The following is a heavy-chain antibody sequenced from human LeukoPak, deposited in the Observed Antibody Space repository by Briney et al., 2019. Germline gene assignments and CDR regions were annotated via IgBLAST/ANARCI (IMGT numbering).Heavy chain of an antibody. D-gene: IGHD3-10*01. CDR3: AKSTGSGSWVIWNAGYYMDV. Sequence: TGGSLRLSCAASGFTFSSYGMSWVRQAPGKGLEWVSAISGSGGSTYYADSVKGRFTISRDNSKNTLYLQMNSLRAEDTAVYYCAKSTGSGSWVIWNAGYYMDVWGKGTTVTISS. J-gene: IGHJ6*03. CDR2: ISGSGGST. V-gene: IGHV3-23*01. CDR1: GFTFSSYG.